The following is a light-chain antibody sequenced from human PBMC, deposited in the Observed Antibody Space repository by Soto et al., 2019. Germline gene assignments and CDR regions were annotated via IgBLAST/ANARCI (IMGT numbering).Light chain of an antibody. CDR3: SSYTSSTTLEV. V-gene: IGLV2-14*01. Sequence: QSVLTQPASVSGSPGQSITISCTGTSSDVGGYNYVSWYQQHPGKAPKLMIYEVTNRPSGVSNRFSGSKSGNTASLTISGLQAEDEAEYYCSSYTSSTTLEVFGSGTKVTV. CDR2: EVT. CDR1: SSDVGGYNY. J-gene: IGLJ1*01.